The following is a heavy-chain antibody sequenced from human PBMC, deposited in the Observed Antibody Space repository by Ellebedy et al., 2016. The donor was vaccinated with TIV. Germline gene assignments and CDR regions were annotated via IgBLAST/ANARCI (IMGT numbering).Heavy chain of an antibody. CDR3: ARDLPNYYDSSGSTKGAFDI. J-gene: IGHJ3*02. V-gene: IGHV3-53*01. CDR2: IYSGGST. Sequence: GGSLRLSXAGSGVTVSGNYMSWVRQAPGKGLEWVSVIYSGGSTYYADSVKGRFTISRDNAKNTLYLQMNSLRAEDTAVYYCARDLPNYYDSSGSTKGAFDIWGQGTMVTVSS. D-gene: IGHD3-22*01. CDR1: GVTVSGNY.